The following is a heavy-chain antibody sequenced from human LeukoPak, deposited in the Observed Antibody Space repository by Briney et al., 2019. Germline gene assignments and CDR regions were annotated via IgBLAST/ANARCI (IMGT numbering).Heavy chain of an antibody. D-gene: IGHD2-2*01. CDR3: ARFSSYLDY. CDR2: ISGSSSLI. CDR1: GFTFSSYT. V-gene: IGHV3-21*01. J-gene: IGHJ4*02. Sequence: GGSLRLSCAASGFTFSSYTMNWVRQAPGKGLEWVSSISGSSSLIYYTDSVKGRFAISRDNTKNSLYLQMNSLQAEDTAVYYCARFSSYLDYWGQGTLVTVSS.